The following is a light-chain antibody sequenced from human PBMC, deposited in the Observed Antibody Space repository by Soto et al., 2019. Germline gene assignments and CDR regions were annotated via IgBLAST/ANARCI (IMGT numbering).Light chain of an antibody. Sequence: QSALTQPASVSGSPGQSITISCTGTSSDVGGYNYVSWYQQHPGKAPKLMIYEVSNRPSGVSNRFSGSKSGNTASLTISGRHGDDEAEYYCSSYTSSRPLVVFGAGTKLTVL. CDR2: EVS. CDR1: SSDVGGYNY. J-gene: IGLJ2*01. V-gene: IGLV2-14*01. CDR3: SSYTSSRPLVV.